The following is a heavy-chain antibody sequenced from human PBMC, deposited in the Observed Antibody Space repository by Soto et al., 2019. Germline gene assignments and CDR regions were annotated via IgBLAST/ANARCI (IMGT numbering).Heavy chain of an antibody. CDR2: ISQSAGGNT. CDR1: GFTFRSYG. CDR3: AGWNYDY. Sequence: GESLKISCAASGFTFRSYGMMWVRQAPGKGLEWVSAISQSAGGNTYYADSVKGRFTISRDDSKNTLYLQMDSLRPEDTAQYYCAGWNYDYWGHGTQVTVSS. V-gene: IGHV3-23*01. D-gene: IGHD1-7*01. J-gene: IGHJ4*01.